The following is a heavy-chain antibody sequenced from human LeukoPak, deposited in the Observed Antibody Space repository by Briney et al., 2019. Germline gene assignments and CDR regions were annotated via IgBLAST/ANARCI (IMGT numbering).Heavy chain of an antibody. D-gene: IGHD6-6*01. CDR3: ARGGSSYYFDY. CDR2: IIPILVIA. J-gene: IGHJ4*02. V-gene: IGHV1-69*04. Sequence: WMGTIIPILVIANYAQKFQGRVTITADKSTSTAYMELSSLRSEDTAVYYCARGGSSYYFDYWGQGTLVTVSS.